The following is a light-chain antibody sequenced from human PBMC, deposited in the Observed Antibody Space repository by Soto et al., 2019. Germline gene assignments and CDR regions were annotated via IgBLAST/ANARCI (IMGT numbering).Light chain of an antibody. J-gene: IGKJ5*01. Sequence: DVQLTQSPSFLSASVGDRVTITCRASQDINTYLAWYQQKPGKAPKLLIFAASTLQNGVPSRFSGSGSGTEFTVTITSLQPEDFATYYCQQRKSYPITFGQGTRLEIK. CDR3: QQRKSYPIT. CDR1: QDINTY. V-gene: IGKV1-9*01. CDR2: AAS.